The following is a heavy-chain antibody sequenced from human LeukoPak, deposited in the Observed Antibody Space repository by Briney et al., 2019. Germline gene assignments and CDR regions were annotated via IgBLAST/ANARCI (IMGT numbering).Heavy chain of an antibody. CDR2: INHSRST. CDR1: GGSFSGYY. Sequence: SETLSLTCAVYGGSFSGYYWSCIRQPPGKGLEWMGEINHSRSTNYNPALKSRVTISVDTSKNQFSVQLRCVTAADTAVYYCARGRRRITMVRGVSYNWFDPWGQGTLVTVSS. J-gene: IGHJ5*02. V-gene: IGHV4-34*01. D-gene: IGHD3-10*01. CDR3: ARGRRRITMVRGVSYNWFDP.